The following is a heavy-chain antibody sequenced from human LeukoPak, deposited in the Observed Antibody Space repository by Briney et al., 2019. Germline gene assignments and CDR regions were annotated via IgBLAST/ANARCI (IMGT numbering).Heavy chain of an antibody. CDR3: ARQPDGGGYCFDY. Sequence: GGSLRLSCAASGFTFSSYGMHWVRQAPGKGLEWVAVIWYDGSNKYYADSVKGRFSISRDNSKNTLYLQMNSLRAEDTAVSYCARQPDGGGYCFDYWGQGILVTVSS. J-gene: IGHJ4*02. CDR1: GFTFSSYG. D-gene: IGHD3-22*01. CDR2: IWYDGSNK. V-gene: IGHV3-33*01.